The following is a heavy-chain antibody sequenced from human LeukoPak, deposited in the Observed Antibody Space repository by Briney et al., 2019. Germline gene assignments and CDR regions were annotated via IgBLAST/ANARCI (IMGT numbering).Heavy chain of an antibody. D-gene: IGHD3-10*01. CDR3: VRGTPTPGMDY. CDR1: GYPFSAHF. Sequence: GASVTVSCTASGYPFSAHFLNWVRQAPGQGLEWMGNIDTTTGNPRYAQDFTGRFVFSLDTSASTAYLQITSLKADDTAAYYCVRGTPTPGMDYWGQGTQVTVSS. J-gene: IGHJ4*02. CDR2: IDTTTGNP. V-gene: IGHV7-4-1*02.